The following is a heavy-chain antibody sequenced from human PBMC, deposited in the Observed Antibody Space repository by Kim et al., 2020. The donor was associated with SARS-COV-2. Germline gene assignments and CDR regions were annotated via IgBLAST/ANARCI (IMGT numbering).Heavy chain of an antibody. V-gene: IGHV4-34*01. Sequence: TTHNPSLKSRVTIAVNASKNQFSRKLSAVTAADTAVYYCARSSRWRVLDYWGQGTLVTVSS. CDR3: ARSSRWRVLDY. CDR2: T. J-gene: IGHJ4*02. D-gene: IGHD1-1*01.